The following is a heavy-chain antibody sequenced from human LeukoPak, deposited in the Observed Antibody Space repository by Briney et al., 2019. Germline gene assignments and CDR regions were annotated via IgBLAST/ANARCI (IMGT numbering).Heavy chain of an antibody. Sequence: PGGSLRLSCAASGFTFSSYWMSWVRLAPGKGLEWVANIKQDGSEKYYVDSVKGRFTISRDDAKNSLFLQMNSLRAEDTAVYYCARGSFLITFGGFIGWGQGTLVTVSS. CDR3: ARGSFLITFGGFIG. V-gene: IGHV3-7*04. J-gene: IGHJ4*02. CDR2: IKQDGSEK. CDR1: GFTFSSYW. D-gene: IGHD3-16*02.